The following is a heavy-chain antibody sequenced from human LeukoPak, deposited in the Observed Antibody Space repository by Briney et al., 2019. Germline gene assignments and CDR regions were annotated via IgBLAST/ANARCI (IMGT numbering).Heavy chain of an antibody. D-gene: IGHD3-22*01. CDR3: ARRLSNYYDSSGYHPALRTGGAFDI. CDR2: IYYSGST. V-gene: IGHV4-39*01. CDR1: GGSISSYY. J-gene: IGHJ3*02. Sequence: PSETLSLTCTVSGGSISSYYWGWIRQPPGKGLEWIGSIYYSGSTYYNPSLKSRVTISVDTSKNQFSLKLSSVTAADTAVYYCARRLSNYYDSSGYHPALRTGGAFDIWGQGTMVTVSS.